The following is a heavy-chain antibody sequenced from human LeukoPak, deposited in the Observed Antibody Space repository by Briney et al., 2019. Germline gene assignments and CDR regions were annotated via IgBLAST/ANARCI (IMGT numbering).Heavy chain of an antibody. V-gene: IGHV4-38-2*02. CDR2: IYHSGST. Sequence: SETLSLTCTVSGYSISSGYYWGWIRQPPGKGLEWIGSIYHSGSTYYNPSLKSRVTMSVGTSKNQFSLKLSSVTAADTAVYYCARDIPLGYCSSTSCFEYYFDYWGQGTLVTVSS. J-gene: IGHJ4*02. D-gene: IGHD2-2*01. CDR1: GYSISSGYY. CDR3: ARDIPLGYCSSTSCFEYYFDY.